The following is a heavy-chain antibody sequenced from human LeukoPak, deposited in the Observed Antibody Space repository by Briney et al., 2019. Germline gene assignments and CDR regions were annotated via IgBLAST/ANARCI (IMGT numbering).Heavy chain of an antibody. D-gene: IGHD6-13*01. CDR3: ARGIAAAGDAFDI. J-gene: IGHJ3*02. V-gene: IGHV1-8*01. Sequence: ASVKVSCKASGYTFTSYDINWVRQATGQGLEWMGWMNPNSGNTGYAQKFQGRVTMSRNTSISTAYMELSSLRSEDTAVYYCARGIAAAGDAFDIWGQGTMVTVSS. CDR1: GYTFTSYD. CDR2: MNPNSGNT.